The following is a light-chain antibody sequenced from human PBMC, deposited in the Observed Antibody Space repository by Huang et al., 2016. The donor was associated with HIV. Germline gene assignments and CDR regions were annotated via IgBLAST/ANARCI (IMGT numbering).Light chain of an antibody. J-gene: IGKJ5*01. CDR2: DAS. CDR3: QQRSNWPPVT. CDR1: QIVSSY. Sequence: EIVLTQSPATLSFSPGEKATLSCRAIQIVSSYLAWYQQKPGQAPRLLIYDASNRATGIPARCSGSGSGTDFTLTISSLEPEDFAVYYCQQRSNWPPVTFGQGTRLEIK. V-gene: IGKV3-11*01.